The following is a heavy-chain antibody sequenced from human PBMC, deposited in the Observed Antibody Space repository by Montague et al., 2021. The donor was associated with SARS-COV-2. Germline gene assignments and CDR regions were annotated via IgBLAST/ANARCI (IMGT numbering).Heavy chain of an antibody. V-gene: IGHV2-70*11. CDR1: GFSLSTSGMC. J-gene: IGHJ4*02. Sequence: PALVKPTQTLTLTCTFSGFSLSTSGMCVSWIRPPPGKALEWLARIDWDXDKYYSTSLKTRLTISKDTSKNQVVLTMTNMDPVDTATYYCARMTVAGIPFDYWGQGTLVTVSS. CDR3: ARMTVAGIPFDY. CDR2: IDWDXDK. D-gene: IGHD6-19*01.